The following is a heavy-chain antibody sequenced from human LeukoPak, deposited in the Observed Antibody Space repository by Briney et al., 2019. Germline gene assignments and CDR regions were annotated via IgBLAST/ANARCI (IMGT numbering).Heavy chain of an antibody. CDR3: ARHSGYSSGWLPFDY. CDR2: IYYSGST. J-gene: IGHJ4*02. D-gene: IGHD6-19*01. V-gene: IGHV4-39*01. Sequence: PSETLSLTCTVSGGSISSSSYYWGWIRQPPGKGLEWIGSIYYSGSTYYNPSLKSRVTISVDTSKNQFSLKLSSVTAADTAVYYCARHSGYSSGWLPFDYWGQGTLVTVSS. CDR1: GGSISSSSYY.